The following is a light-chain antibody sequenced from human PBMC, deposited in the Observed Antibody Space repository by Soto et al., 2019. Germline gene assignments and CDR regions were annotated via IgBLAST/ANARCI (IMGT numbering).Light chain of an antibody. J-gene: IGKJ1*01. CDR3: LQHNTYPWT. CDR2: DAS. CDR1: QSVSSY. V-gene: IGKV3-11*01. Sequence: EIGLTQSEATLSWSAGERATLSWRASQSVSSYLAWYQQKPGQGPRLLIYDASNRATGVSARFSGSGSGTEFTVTISSLQTEDFATYDCLQHNTYPWTFGQGTKVDI.